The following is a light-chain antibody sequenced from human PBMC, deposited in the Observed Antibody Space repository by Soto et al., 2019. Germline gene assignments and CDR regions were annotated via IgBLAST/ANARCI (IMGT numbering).Light chain of an antibody. CDR2: DAS. Sequence: DIQMTQSPSSVSASVGDRVTITCRASQDISNYLNWYQQKPGKAPKLLTYDASNLETGVPSRFSGSGSGTDFTLTISSLQPEDSATYYCQQLSSYPLTFGGGTMADIK. CDR3: QQLSSYPLT. V-gene: IGKV1-33*01. CDR1: QDISNY. J-gene: IGKJ4*01.